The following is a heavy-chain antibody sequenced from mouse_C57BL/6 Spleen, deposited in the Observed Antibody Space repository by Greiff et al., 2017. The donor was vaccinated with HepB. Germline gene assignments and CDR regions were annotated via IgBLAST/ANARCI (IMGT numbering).Heavy chain of an antibody. CDR3: ARWLYYGSSYDYYAMDY. V-gene: IGHV1-52*01. D-gene: IGHD1-1*01. CDR2: IDPSDSET. Sequence: QVQLQQPGAELVRPGSSVKLSCKASGYTFTSYWMHWVKQRPIQGLEWIGNIDPSDSETHYNQKFKDKATLTVDKSSSTAYMQLSSLTSEDSAVYYCARWLYYGSSYDYYAMDYWGQGTSVTVSS. CDR1: GYTFTSYW. J-gene: IGHJ4*01.